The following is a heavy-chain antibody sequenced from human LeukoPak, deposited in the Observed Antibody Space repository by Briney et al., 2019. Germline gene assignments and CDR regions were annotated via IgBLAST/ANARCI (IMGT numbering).Heavy chain of an antibody. CDR2: IYYSGST. Sequence: SETLSLTCTVSGDSISSYSWSWIRQPPGKGLKWIGYIYYSGSTNYNPSLKSRVTISVDTSKNLFSLKWSAVTAADTAVYYCARIGFGESIDYWGQGTLVTVSS. V-gene: IGHV4-59*12. CDR1: GDSISSYS. J-gene: IGHJ4*02. D-gene: IGHD3-10*01. CDR3: ARIGFGESIDY.